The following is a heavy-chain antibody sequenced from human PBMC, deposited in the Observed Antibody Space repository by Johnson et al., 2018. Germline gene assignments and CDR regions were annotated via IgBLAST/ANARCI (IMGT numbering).Heavy chain of an antibody. D-gene: IGHD1-20*01. J-gene: IGHJ6*03. CDR1: GFTFSSYG. Sequence: VQLVESGGGLVQPGGSLRLSCAASGFTFSSYGMHWVRQAPGKGLEWVAVIWYDGSNKYYADSVKGRFTISRDNSKNTLYLQMNSLRAEDTAVYYVANSPPVDNWNENHYYYYMDVWGKGTTVTVSS. CDR3: ANSPPVDNWNENHYYYYMDV. V-gene: IGHV3-30*02. CDR2: IWYDGSNK.